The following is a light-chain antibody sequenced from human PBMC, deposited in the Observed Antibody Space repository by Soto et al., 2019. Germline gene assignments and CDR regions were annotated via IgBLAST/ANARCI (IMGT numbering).Light chain of an antibody. CDR3: SSYAGSNNPVV. Sequence: QSALTQPPSASGSPGQSVTISCTGTSSDVGGYNYVSWYQQHPGKAPKLMIYEVSKRPSGVPDRFSGSKSGNTASLTVSGLQAEDEADYYCSSYAGSNNPVVFGGGTQLTV. CDR2: EVS. CDR1: SSDVGGYNY. J-gene: IGLJ2*01. V-gene: IGLV2-8*01.